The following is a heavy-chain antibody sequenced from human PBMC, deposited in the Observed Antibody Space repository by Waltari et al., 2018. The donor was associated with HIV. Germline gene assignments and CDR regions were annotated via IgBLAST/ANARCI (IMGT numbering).Heavy chain of an antibody. CDR1: VDRLTSFW. V-gene: IGHV5-10-1*01. D-gene: IGHD3-10*01. J-gene: IGHJ5*02. Sequence: DVQLVRSVEAANKPVEPLRIYCMGSVDRLTSFWIRWVRQIPGKGLDWMGRIDPSDSYTNYSPSFQGHVTISADKSISTAYLQWSSLKASDTAMYYCAKLRSGSYDWFDPWGQGTLVTVSS. CDR3: AKLRSGSYDWFDP. CDR2: IDPSDSYT.